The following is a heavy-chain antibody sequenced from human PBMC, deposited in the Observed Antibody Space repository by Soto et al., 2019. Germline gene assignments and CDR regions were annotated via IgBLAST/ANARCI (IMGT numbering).Heavy chain of an antibody. J-gene: IGHJ5*02. CDR2: ISGSGGST. V-gene: IGHV3-23*01. Sequence: GGSLRLSCAASGFTFSSYAMSWVRQAPGKGLEWVSAISGSGGSTYYADSVKGRFTISRDNSKNTLYLQMNSLRAEDTAVYYCAKSGYCSGGSCYNNWFDPWGQGTLVTVSS. D-gene: IGHD2-15*01. CDR1: GFTFSSYA. CDR3: AKSGYCSGGSCYNNWFDP.